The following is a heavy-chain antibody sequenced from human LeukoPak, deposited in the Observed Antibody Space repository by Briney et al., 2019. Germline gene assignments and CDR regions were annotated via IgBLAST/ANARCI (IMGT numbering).Heavy chain of an antibody. CDR1: GFTFSSYG. V-gene: IGHV3-30*18. CDR3: AKVRPKYSSSPPFDY. J-gene: IGHJ4*02. Sequence: GRSLRLSCAASGFTFSSYGMHWVRQAPGKGLEWVAVISYDGSNKYYADSVKGRFTISRDNSKNTLYLQMNSLRAEDTAVYYCAKVRPKYSSSPPFDYWGQGTLVTVSS. CDR2: ISYDGSNK. D-gene: IGHD6-6*01.